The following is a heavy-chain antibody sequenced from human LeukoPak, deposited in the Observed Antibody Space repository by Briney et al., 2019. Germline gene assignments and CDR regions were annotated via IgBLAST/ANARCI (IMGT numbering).Heavy chain of an antibody. Sequence: GSLRLSCAVSGFTFSSYAMSWVRQAPGKGLEWVSAIGGSGATTHYADSVKGRFTIARDNSKNTLYLQMNSLRAGDTAVYYCSKDRGGTLGDYFDFWGQGTLVTVSS. CDR1: GFTFSSYA. CDR2: IGGSGATT. D-gene: IGHD3-10*01. V-gene: IGHV3-23*01. CDR3: SKDRGGTLGDYFDF. J-gene: IGHJ4*02.